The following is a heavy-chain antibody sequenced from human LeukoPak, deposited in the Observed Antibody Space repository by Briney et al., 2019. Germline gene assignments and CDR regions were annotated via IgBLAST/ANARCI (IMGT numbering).Heavy chain of an antibody. J-gene: IGHJ4*02. CDR1: GYTFTSYG. CDR2: IDAYNGDT. D-gene: IGHD1-26*01. V-gene: IGHV1-18*01. Sequence: GASVKVSCKASGYTFTSYGISWVRQAPGQGLEWVGWIDAYNGDTNYAQKFQGRVTLTTDTSTSTAYMDLRSLRSDDTAVYYCARDPNGGRDFDYWGQGTLVTVSS. CDR3: ARDPNGGRDFDY.